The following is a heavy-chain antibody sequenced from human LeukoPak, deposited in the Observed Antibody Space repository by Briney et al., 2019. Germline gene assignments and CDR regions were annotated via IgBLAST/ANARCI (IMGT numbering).Heavy chain of an antibody. Sequence: SETLSLTCTVSGGYISSYYWSWIRQPAGKGLEWIGRIYTSGSTHYNPSLKSRVTMSVDTSKNQFPLKLSAVTGADTAVYYCARGSSSGWYWVYWGQGTLVTVSS. J-gene: IGHJ4*02. CDR3: ARGSSSGWYWVY. V-gene: IGHV4-4*07. CDR1: GGYISSYY. D-gene: IGHD6-19*01. CDR2: IYTSGST.